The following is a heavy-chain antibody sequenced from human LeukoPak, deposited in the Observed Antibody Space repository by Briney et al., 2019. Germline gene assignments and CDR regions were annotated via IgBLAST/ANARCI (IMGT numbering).Heavy chain of an antibody. V-gene: IGHV3-30*04. CDR1: GFTFSSYA. J-gene: IGHJ5*02. CDR3: ARDSGPAVAPPGWFDP. Sequence: GRSLRLSCAASGFTFSSYAMHWVCQAPGKGLEWVAVISYDGSNKYYADSVKGRFTISRDNSKNTLYLQMNSLRAEDTAVYYCARDSGPAVAPPGWFDPWGQGTLVTVSS. D-gene: IGHD6-19*01. CDR2: ISYDGSNK.